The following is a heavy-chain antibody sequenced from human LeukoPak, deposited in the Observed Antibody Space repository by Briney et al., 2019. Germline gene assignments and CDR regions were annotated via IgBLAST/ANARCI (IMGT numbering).Heavy chain of an antibody. CDR1: GYTFTSYG. CDR2: ISAYNGNT. CDR3: ASRTDSSSWYQAFDI. D-gene: IGHD6-13*01. V-gene: IGHV1-18*01. J-gene: IGHJ3*02. Sequence: ASVKVSCKASGYTFTSYGISWVRQAPGQGLEWMGWISAYNGNTNYAQKLQGRVTMTTDTSTSTAYMELRSLRSDDTAVYYCASRTDSSSWYQAFDIWGQGTMVTVSS.